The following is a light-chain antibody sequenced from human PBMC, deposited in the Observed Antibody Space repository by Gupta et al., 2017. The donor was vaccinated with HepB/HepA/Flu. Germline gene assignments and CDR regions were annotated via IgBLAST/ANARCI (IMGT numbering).Light chain of an antibody. J-gene: IGKJ4*01. CDR1: QSVLYSSNNKNY. CDR2: WAS. Sequence: DIVMTQSPDSLAVSLGERATINCKSSQSVLYSSNNKNYLAWYQQKPGQPPKLLIFWASTRESGVPDRFSGGGSGTDFTLTISSLLAEDVAVYYCQQYDSTPLTFGGGTKVEIK. CDR3: QQYDSTPLT. V-gene: IGKV4-1*01.